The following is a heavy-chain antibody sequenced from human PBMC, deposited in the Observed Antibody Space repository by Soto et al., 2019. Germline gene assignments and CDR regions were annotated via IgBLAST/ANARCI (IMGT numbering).Heavy chain of an antibody. CDR3: ARPIVRVRGVIGIYYYYGMDV. V-gene: IGHV3-48*02. CDR1: GFTLSSYN. D-gene: IGHD3-10*01. Sequence: GSLRLSCAASGFTLSSYNMNWVRQAPGKGLEWVSYISGSSDTKYYADSVKGRFTISRDNSKNTLYLQMNSLRDEDTAVYYCARPIVRVRGVIGIYYYYGMDVWGQGTTVTVSS. CDR2: ISGSSDTK. J-gene: IGHJ6*02.